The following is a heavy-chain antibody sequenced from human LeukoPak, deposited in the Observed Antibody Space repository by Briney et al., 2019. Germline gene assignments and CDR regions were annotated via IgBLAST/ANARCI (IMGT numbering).Heavy chain of an antibody. CDR1: GGSISSYY. CDR3: ARDHDPGYSSGWYY. Sequence: SETLSLTCTVSGGSISSYYWSWIRQPPGKGLEWIGYIYYSGGTNYNPSLKSRVTISVDTSKNQFSLKLSSVTAADTAVYYCARDHDPGYSSGWYYWGQGTLVTVSS. D-gene: IGHD6-19*01. CDR2: IYYSGGT. V-gene: IGHV4-59*01. J-gene: IGHJ4*02.